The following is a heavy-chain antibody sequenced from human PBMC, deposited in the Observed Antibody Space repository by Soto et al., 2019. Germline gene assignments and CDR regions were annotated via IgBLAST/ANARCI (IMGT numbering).Heavy chain of an antibody. V-gene: IGHV3-15*01. CDR1: GFTFSNAW. J-gene: IGHJ4*02. CDR2: IKSKTDGGTT. D-gene: IGHD3-22*01. Sequence: AGGSLRLSCAASGFTFSNAWMSWVRQAPGKGPEWVGRIKSKTDGGTTDYAAPVKGRFTISRDDSKNTLYLQLNSLKTEDTAGDYCTTSPDYYDSSGYYFGYWGQGTLVKVSS. CDR3: TTSPDYYDSSGYYFGY.